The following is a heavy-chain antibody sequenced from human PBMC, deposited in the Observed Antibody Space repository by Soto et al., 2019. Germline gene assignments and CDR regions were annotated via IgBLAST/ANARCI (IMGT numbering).Heavy chain of an antibody. D-gene: IGHD3-10*01. V-gene: IGHV3-53*04. CDR3: ARCDYGWDYDYYYFMDV. Sequence: EVQLVESGGGLVQPGGSLRLACAASGFAVNSNYMSWVRQAPGKGLEWVSVIYSGGDTYYADAVKGRFPISRHNSRTTHNSENTLFLPKNTLYLQMNNLRPEDTAVYYCARCDYGWDYDYYYFMDVWGKGTTVTVSS. J-gene: IGHJ6*03. CDR2: IYSGGDT. CDR1: GFAVNSNY.